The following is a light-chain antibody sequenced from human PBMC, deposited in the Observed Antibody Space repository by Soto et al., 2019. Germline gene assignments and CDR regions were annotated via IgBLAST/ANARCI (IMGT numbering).Light chain of an antibody. CDR2: YDD. V-gene: IGLV1-36*01. CDR1: SSNIGNNA. Sequence: QSVLTQPPSVSGAPRQRVTLSCSGSSSNIGNNAVNWYQQLPGKAPKLLIYYDDLLPSGVSDRFSGSKSGTSASLAISGLQSEDEADYYCAAWDDSLNGQVFGGGTKVTVL. CDR3: AAWDDSLNGQV. J-gene: IGLJ3*02.